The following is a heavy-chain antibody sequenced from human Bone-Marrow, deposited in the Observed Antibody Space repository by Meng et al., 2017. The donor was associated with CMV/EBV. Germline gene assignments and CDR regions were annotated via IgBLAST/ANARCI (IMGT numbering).Heavy chain of an antibody. D-gene: IGHD6-6*01. Sequence: ESLKISCAASGFTFSSYSMNWVRQAPGKGLEWVSYISSSSSTIYYADSVKGRFTISRDNAKNSLYLQMNSLRAEDTAVYYCARPQYSRTSGLDGMDVWGQGTTVTVSS. V-gene: IGHV3-48*04. J-gene: IGHJ6*01. CDR1: GFTFSSYS. CDR2: ISSSSSTI. CDR3: ARPQYSRTSGLDGMDV.